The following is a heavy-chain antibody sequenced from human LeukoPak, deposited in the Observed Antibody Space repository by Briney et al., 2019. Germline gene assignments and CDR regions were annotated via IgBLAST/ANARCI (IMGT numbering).Heavy chain of an antibody. V-gene: IGHV3-11*04. D-gene: IGHD2-21*02. CDR3: ARGPPIVVVTVGAVFDI. J-gene: IGHJ3*02. CDR1: GFTFSNVY. Sequence: GGSLRLSCAASGFTFSNVYMSWVRQAPGKGPEWVSYISSRSSTIYYTDSVKGRFTISRDNAKNSLYLQMNSLRAEDTAVYYCARGPPIVVVTVGAVFDIWGQGTMVTVSS. CDR2: ISSRSSTI.